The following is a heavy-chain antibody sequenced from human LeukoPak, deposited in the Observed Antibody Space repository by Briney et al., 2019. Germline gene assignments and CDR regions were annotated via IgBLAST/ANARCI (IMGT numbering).Heavy chain of an antibody. CDR2: ISGSGSST. J-gene: IGHJ3*02. D-gene: IGHD3-10*01. V-gene: IGHV3-23*01. CDR3: AKFVIRGVTLDAFEI. Sequence: GGSLRLSCAASGFTVSSYYMTWVRQAPGKGLEWVSSISGSGSSTYYADSVKGRFTISRDNSKNTLNLQMNSLRAEDTAVYYCAKFVIRGVTLDAFEIWGEGTMVTVSS. CDR1: GFTVSSYY.